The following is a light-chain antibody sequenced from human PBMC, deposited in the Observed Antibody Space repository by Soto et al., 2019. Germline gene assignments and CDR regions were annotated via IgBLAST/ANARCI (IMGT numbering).Light chain of an antibody. CDR3: QQRSNWPPRLT. Sequence: EVVVTMSPATVSLSQGERATLSCRASQSVSSYLAWYQQKPGQAPRLLIYDASNRATGIPARFSGSGSGTDFTLTISSLEPEDFAVYYCQQRSNWPPRLTFGGRTKVDI. CDR1: QSVSSY. V-gene: IGKV3-11*01. J-gene: IGKJ4*01. CDR2: DAS.